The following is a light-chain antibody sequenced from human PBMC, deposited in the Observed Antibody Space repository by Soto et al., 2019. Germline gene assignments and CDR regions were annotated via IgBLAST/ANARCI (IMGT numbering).Light chain of an antibody. J-gene: IGKJ4*01. CDR1: HSAASV. V-gene: IGKV3-15*01. CDR3: QQYRDWPLT. Sequence: EIVLTQSPATLSVSPGERATLSCRASHSAASVVAWYQQKPGQAPRLLIYDASTRATGIPARFSGSGSATEFTLTISSLQSEDFAVYSCQQYRDWPLTFGGGTKVDLK. CDR2: DAS.